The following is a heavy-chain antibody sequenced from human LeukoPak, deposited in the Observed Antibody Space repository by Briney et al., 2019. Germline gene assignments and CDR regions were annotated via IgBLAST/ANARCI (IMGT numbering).Heavy chain of an antibody. CDR3: ARGQFSSGWYPYYFDY. D-gene: IGHD6-19*01. V-gene: IGHV1-8*01. CDR2: MNPNSGNT. Sequence: ASVKVSCKASGYTFTSYDINWVRQATGQGLEWMGWMNPNSGNTGYAQKFQGRVTMTRNTSISTAYMELSSLRSEDTAVYYCARGQFSSGWYPYYFDYWGQGTLVTVSS. J-gene: IGHJ4*02. CDR1: GYTFTSYD.